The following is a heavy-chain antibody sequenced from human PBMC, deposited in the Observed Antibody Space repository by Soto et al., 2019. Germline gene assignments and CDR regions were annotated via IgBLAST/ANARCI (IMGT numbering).Heavy chain of an antibody. Sequence: GGSLRLSCAASGFTFSSSAMSWVRQTPEKGLEWVSTITASGAGTYYADSVKGRFTISRDNSKNTLYLQMNSLRAEGTAVFYCAKPASVAGIGYWGQGTLVTVSS. D-gene: IGHD6-19*01. CDR1: GFTFSSSA. CDR3: AKPASVAGIGY. CDR2: ITASGAGT. V-gene: IGHV3-23*01. J-gene: IGHJ4*02.